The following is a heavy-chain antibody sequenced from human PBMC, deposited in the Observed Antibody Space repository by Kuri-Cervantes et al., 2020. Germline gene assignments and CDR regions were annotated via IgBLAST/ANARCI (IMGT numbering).Heavy chain of an antibody. V-gene: IGHV4-34*01. CDR1: GGSFSGYY. D-gene: IGHD6-19*01. CDR2: INHSGST. J-gene: IGHJ4*02. Sequence: SETLFLTCAVYGGSFSGYYWSWIRQPPGKGLEWIGEINHSGSTNYNPSLKSRVTISVDTSKNQFSLKLSSVTAADTAVYYCARLRGSGWYSPGLYDYWGQGTLVTVSS. CDR3: ARLRGSGWYSPGLYDY.